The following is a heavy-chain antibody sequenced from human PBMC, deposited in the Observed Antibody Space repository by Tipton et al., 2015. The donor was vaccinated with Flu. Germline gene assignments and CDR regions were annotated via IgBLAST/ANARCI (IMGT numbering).Heavy chain of an antibody. V-gene: IGHV3-21*01. CDR1: GFDLITHG. D-gene: IGHD5-24*01. CDR3: ARDEGDGFNDLDF. CDR2: ISGNGKYT. Sequence: SLRLSCAVSGFDLITHGLNWVRQAPGKGLEWVGSISGNGKYTYYADSVRGRFTISRDNARRSLFLQIQSLRVEDTATYYCARDEGDGFNDLDFWGQGTLVTVSS. J-gene: IGHJ4*02.